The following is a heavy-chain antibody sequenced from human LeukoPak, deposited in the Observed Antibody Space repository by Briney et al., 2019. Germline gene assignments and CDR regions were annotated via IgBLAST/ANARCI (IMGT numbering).Heavy chain of an antibody. J-gene: IGHJ5*02. CDR2: IIPIFGTA. CDR3: ATTCSGGSCYSPPRWLDP. D-gene: IGHD2-15*01. Sequence: ASVKVSCKASGGTFSSYAISWVRQAPGQGLEWMGGIIPIFGTANYAQKFQGRVTITTDESTSTAYMELSSLRSEVTAVYYCATTCSGGSCYSPPRWLDPWGQGTLVTVSS. CDR1: GGTFSSYA. V-gene: IGHV1-69*05.